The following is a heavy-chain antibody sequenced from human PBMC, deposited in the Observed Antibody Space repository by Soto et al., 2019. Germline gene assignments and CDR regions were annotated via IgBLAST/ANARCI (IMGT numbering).Heavy chain of an antibody. Sequence: QVQLVESGGGVVQPGRSLRLSCAASGFTFSSYGMHWVRQAPGKGLEWVAVISYDGSNKYYADSVKGRFTISRDNSKNTLYLQMNSLRAEDTAVYYCATFGEFLVMCRHFDYWGQGTLVTVSS. CDR3: ATFGEFLVMCRHFDY. D-gene: IGHD3-10*01. J-gene: IGHJ4*02. CDR2: ISYDGSNK. CDR1: GFTFSSYG. V-gene: IGHV3-30*03.